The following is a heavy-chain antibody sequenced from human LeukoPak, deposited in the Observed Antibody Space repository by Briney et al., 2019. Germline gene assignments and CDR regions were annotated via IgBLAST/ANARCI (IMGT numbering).Heavy chain of an antibody. V-gene: IGHV1-69*05. CDR1: GGTFSSYA. CDR2: IIPIFGTA. Sequence: ASVKVSCKASGGTFSSYAISWVRQAPGQGLEWMGGIIPIFGTANYAQKFQVRVTITTDESTRTAYMELSSLRSEDTAVYYCARDITVAGNRFDYWGQGTLVTVSS. CDR3: ARDITVAGNRFDY. D-gene: IGHD6-19*01. J-gene: IGHJ4*02.